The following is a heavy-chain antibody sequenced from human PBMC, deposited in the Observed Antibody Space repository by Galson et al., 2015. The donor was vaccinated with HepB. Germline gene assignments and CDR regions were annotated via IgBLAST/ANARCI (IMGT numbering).Heavy chain of an antibody. CDR1: GGSISSSNW. J-gene: IGHJ4*02. V-gene: IGHV4-4*02. CDR3: ARVYCSSTSCYRDAYFDY. D-gene: IGHD2-2*02. Sequence: SETLSLTCTVSGGSISSSNWWSWVRQPPGKGLEWIGEIYHSGSTNYNPSLKSRVTISVDKSKNQFSLKLSSVTAADTAVYYCARVYCSSTSCYRDAYFDYWGQGTLVTVSS. CDR2: IYHSGST.